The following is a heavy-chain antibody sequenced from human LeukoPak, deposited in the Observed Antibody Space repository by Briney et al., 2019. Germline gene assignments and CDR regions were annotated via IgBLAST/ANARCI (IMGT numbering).Heavy chain of an antibody. J-gene: IGHJ4*02. CDR3: ARGRQIPATSH. D-gene: IGHD2-2*01. CDR2: IYYSGST. Sequence: SETLSLTCTVSGGSISSGSYYWGWIRQPPGKGLEWIGSIYYSGSTYYNPSLKSRVTISVDTSKNQFSLKLSSVTAADTAVYYCARGRQIPATSHWGQGTLVTVSS. CDR1: GGSISSGSYY. V-gene: IGHV4-39*07.